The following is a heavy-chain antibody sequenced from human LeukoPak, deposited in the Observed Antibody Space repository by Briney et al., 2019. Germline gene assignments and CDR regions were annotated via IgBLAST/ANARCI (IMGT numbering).Heavy chain of an antibody. CDR2: ISSSSSYI. Sequence: GGSLRLSCAASGFTFSSYSMNWVRQAPGKGLEWVSSISSSSSYIYYADSVKGRFTISRDNAKNSLYLQMNSLRAEDTAVYYCARVTYYYDSSGYYDSYWYFDLWGRGTLVTVSS. D-gene: IGHD3-22*01. V-gene: IGHV3-21*01. CDR3: ARVTYYYDSSGYYDSYWYFDL. J-gene: IGHJ2*01. CDR1: GFTFSSYS.